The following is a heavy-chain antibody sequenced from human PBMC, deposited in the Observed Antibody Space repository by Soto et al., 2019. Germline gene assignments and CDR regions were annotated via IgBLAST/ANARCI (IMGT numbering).Heavy chain of an antibody. CDR2: MNPNDGNT. CDR1: GYTFTTYE. V-gene: IGHV1-8*01. D-gene: IGHD3-3*01. Sequence: GASVKVSCKASGYTFTTYEINWVRQATGQGLEWMGRMNPNDGNTGYAQKFQGRVTMTRNTSVTTAYMELSGLRSDDTAVYYCARGPSESGEWLLLDYWGQGALVTVYS. J-gene: IGHJ4*02. CDR3: ARGPSESGEWLLLDY.